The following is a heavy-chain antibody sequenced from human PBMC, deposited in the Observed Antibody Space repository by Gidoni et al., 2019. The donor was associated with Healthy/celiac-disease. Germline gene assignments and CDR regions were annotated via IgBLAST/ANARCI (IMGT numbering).Heavy chain of an antibody. Sequence: QVQLLESGGGVFQPGRSSSLSCASSGFPFSSYAMHWVRQAPGTGLEWVAVISYDGSNKYYADSVKGRFTISRDNSKNTLYMQMNSLRAEDTAVYYCAAREGGDIVVVPAAMWGQGTLVTVSS. CDR2: ISYDGSNK. CDR3: AAREGGDIVVVPAAM. D-gene: IGHD2-2*01. CDR1: GFPFSSYA. V-gene: IGHV3-30*01. J-gene: IGHJ4*02.